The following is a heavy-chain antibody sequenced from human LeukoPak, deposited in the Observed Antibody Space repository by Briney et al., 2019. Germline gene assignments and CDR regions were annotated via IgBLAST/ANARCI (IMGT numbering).Heavy chain of an antibody. J-gene: IGHJ4*02. CDR1: GYIFPTYW. V-gene: IGHV5-51*01. CDR3: ARLFGGAAAGPFDY. D-gene: IGHD6-13*01. CDR2: IYPDDSDT. Sequence: GESLKISCKASGYIFPTYWIGWVRQMPGKGLEWMGIIYPDDSDTRYSPSFQGQVTISADVSISTAYLQWNSLKASDTAMYYCARLFGGAAAGPFDYWGQGTLVTVSS.